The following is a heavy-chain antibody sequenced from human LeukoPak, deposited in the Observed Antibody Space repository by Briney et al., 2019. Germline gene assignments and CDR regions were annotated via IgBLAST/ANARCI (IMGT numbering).Heavy chain of an antibody. V-gene: IGHV1-69*04. J-gene: IGHJ4*02. CDR3: ADSSPGIAVAGSLFDY. Sequence: SVKVSCKASGGTFSSYAISWVRQAPGQVLEWMGRIIPILGIANYAQKFQGRVTITADKSTSTAYMELSSLRSEDTAVYYCADSSPGIAVAGSLFDYWGQGTLVTVSS. CDR1: GGTFSSYA. D-gene: IGHD6-19*01. CDR2: IIPILGIA.